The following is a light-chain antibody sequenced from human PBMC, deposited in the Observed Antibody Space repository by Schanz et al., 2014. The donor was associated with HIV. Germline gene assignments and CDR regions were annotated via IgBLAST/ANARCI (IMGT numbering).Light chain of an antibody. V-gene: IGLV2-14*03. J-gene: IGLJ3*02. CDR2: DVS. CDR3: SSFAGSNIPWV. CDR1: SSNVGGYDY. Sequence: QSVLTQPASVSGSPGQSITISCTGTSSNVGGYDYVSWYQQHPGKAPKLIIYDVSNRPSGISYRFSGSKSGNTASLTISGLQAEDEGDYYCSSFAGSNIPWVFGGGTKLTVL.